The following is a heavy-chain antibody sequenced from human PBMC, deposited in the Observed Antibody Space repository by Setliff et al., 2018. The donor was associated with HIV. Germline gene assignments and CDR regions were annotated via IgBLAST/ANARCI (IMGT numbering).Heavy chain of an antibody. Sequence: LSLTCSVSGGSIEFSSYYWGWIRQPPGKGLEWIGSVCYSGSTYYNPSLKSRLTISVDTSTNKFSLKLSSVTAADTAVYYCARLRGLNLEPFDYWGQGTLVTVSS. CDR3: ARLRGLNLEPFDY. V-gene: IGHV4-39*01. D-gene: IGHD1-1*01. CDR1: GGSIEFSSYY. J-gene: IGHJ4*02. CDR2: VCYSGST.